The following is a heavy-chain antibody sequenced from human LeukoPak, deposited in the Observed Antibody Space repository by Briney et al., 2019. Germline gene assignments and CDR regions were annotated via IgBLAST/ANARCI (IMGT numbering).Heavy chain of an antibody. Sequence: GGSLRLSCAASGFTFSSYEMNWARQAPGKGLEWVAFIRYDGSNKYYADSVKGRFTISRDNSKNTLYLQMNSLRAEDTAVYYCARDPITMVRGVIGRVTDYYYYYYMDVWGKGTTVTISS. J-gene: IGHJ6*03. V-gene: IGHV3-30*02. CDR2: IRYDGSNK. CDR3: ARDPITMVRGVIGRVTDYYYYYYMDV. D-gene: IGHD3-10*01. CDR1: GFTFSSYE.